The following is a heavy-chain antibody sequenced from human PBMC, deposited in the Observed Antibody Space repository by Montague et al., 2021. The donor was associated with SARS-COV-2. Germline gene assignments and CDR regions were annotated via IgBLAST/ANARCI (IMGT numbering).Heavy chain of an antibody. CDR3: ARDPGLAGYTAGLGY. V-gene: IGHV4-61*02. J-gene: IGHJ4*02. CDR1: GGSISSGSSY. CDR2: IYTSGTT. D-gene: IGHD3-16*01. Sequence: TLSLTCTVSGGSISSGSSYWSWIRQPAGKGLEWIGRIYTSGTTNYXPSLKSRVTISIDTSKNQFSLTVNSVTAADTAMYYCARDPGLAGYTAGLGYWGQGTLVTVSS.